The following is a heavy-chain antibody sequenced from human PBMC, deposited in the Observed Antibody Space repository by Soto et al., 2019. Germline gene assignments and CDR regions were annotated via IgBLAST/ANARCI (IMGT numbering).Heavy chain of an antibody. J-gene: IGHJ4*02. V-gene: IGHV4-59*01. CDR3: VRSNHFDY. CDR1: GGSISTYY. Sequence: SETLSLTCSVSGGSISTYYWSWIRQPPGKRLEWIGYIYHTGRTNYNPSLKSRVTISVDTSKNQFSLKLNSVTAADTAVYYCVRSNHFDYWGQGTLVTVSS. CDR2: IYHTGRT.